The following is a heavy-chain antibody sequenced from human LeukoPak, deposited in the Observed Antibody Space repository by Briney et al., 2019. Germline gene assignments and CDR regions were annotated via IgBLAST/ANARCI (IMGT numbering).Heavy chain of an antibody. Sequence: GGSLRLSCAASGFTFSSYGMHWVRQAPGKGLEWVAFIRYDGSNKYYADSVKGRFTISRDNSKNTLCLQMNSLRAEDTAVYYCARDRRKWDYYDSSGSLDYWGQGTLVTVSS. V-gene: IGHV3-30*02. J-gene: IGHJ4*02. CDR3: ARDRRKWDYYDSSGSLDY. D-gene: IGHD3-22*01. CDR2: IRYDGSNK. CDR1: GFTFSSYG.